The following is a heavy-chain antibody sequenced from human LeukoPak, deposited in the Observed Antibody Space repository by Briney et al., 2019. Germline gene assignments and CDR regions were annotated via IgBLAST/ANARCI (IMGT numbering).Heavy chain of an antibody. CDR3: AGYDFWSGPRLTHYFDY. J-gene: IGHJ4*02. D-gene: IGHD3-3*01. CDR2: ISYDGSNK. Sequence: PGGSLRLSCAASGFTFSSYAMHWVRQAPGKGLEWVAVISYDGSNKYYADSVKGRFTISRDNSKNTLYLQMNSLRAEDTAVYYCAGYDFWSGPRLTHYFDYWGQGTLVTVSS. V-gene: IGHV3-30-3*01. CDR1: GFTFSSYA.